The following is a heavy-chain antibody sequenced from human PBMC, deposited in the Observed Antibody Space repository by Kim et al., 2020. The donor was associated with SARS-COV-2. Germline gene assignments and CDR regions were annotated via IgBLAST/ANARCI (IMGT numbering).Heavy chain of an antibody. CDR3: ARDEKLSQYSSGWYHYYYGMDV. D-gene: IGHD6-19*01. CDR1: GGSISSYY. CDR2: IYYSGST. V-gene: IGHV4-59*01. Sequence: SETLSLTCTVSGGSISSYYWSWIRQPPGKGLEWIGYIYYSGSTNYNPSLKSRVTISVDTSKNQFYLKLSSVTAADTAVYYCARDEKLSQYSSGWYHYYYGMDVWGQGTTVTVSS. J-gene: IGHJ6*02.